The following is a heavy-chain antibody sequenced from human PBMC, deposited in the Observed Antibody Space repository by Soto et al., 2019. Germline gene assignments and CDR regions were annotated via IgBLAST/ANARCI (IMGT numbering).Heavy chain of an antibody. CDR3: AHGSGGYDSKPFDY. CDR2: ISGSGGST. CDR1: GFTFSSYA. J-gene: IGHJ4*02. D-gene: IGHD3-10*01. V-gene: IGHV3-23*01. Sequence: GGSLRLSCAASGFTFSSYAMSWVRQAPGKGLEWVSAISGSGGSTYYADSVKGRFTISRDNSKNTLYLQMNSLRAEDTAVYYCAHGSGGYDSKPFDYWGQGTLVTVSS.